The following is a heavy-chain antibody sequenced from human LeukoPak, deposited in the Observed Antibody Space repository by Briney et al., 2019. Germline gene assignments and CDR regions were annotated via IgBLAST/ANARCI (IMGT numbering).Heavy chain of an antibody. CDR3: ARNSDYCSSTSCYAL. CDR2: IYYSGST. Sequence: SETLSLTCTVSGGSISSYYWSWMRQPPGKGLEWIGYIYYSGSTNYNPSLKSRVTISVDTSKNQFSLKLSSVTAADTAVYYCARNSDYCSSTSCYALWGQGTLVTVSS. J-gene: IGHJ4*02. CDR1: GGSISSYY. V-gene: IGHV4-59*01. D-gene: IGHD2-2*01.